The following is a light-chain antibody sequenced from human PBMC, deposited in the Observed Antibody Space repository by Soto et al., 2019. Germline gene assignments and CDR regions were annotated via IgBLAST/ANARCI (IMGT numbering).Light chain of an antibody. V-gene: IGKV1-9*01. J-gene: IGKJ5*01. Sequence: DIQLTQSPSFLSASVGDSVTITCRASQGIRSYLAWYQQKPGKAPKLLIYAASTLQRGFPSRFSGSGSGTEFTLTISSLQPEDFATYYCQQLNSFPITFGQGTRLEIK. CDR2: AAS. CDR1: QGIRSY. CDR3: QQLNSFPIT.